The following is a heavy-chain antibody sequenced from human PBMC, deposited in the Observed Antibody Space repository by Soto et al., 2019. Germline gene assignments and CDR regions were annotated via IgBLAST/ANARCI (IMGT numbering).Heavy chain of an antibody. Sequence: GGSLRLSCAASGFTFSSYVMSWVRQAPGKGLEWVSSISASGGGTYYIDSVKGRFSISRDNSKNTLYLLMNSLRAEDAAVYYCANQVAGDCGSGRCYLAGPFDSWGQGTLVTVSS. V-gene: IGHV3-23*01. CDR2: ISASGGGT. D-gene: IGHD2-2*01. J-gene: IGHJ4*02. CDR3: ANQVAGDCGSGRCYLAGPFDS. CDR1: GFTFSSYV.